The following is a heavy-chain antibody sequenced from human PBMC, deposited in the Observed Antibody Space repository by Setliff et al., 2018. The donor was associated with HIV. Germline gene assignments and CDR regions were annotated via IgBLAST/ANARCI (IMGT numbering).Heavy chain of an antibody. CDR3: TRDPSSIRYYFDY. CDR2: IRSQIYDGTP. CDR1: GFTFGDYA. V-gene: IGHV3-49*04. Sequence: GGSLRLSCTTSGFTFGDYAMSWVRQAPGKGLEWVGFIRSQIYDGTPEYAASVRGRFSISRDDSKNIAYLHMKSLKSEDTAVYYCTRDPSSIRYYFDYWGQGTLVTVSS. J-gene: IGHJ4*02.